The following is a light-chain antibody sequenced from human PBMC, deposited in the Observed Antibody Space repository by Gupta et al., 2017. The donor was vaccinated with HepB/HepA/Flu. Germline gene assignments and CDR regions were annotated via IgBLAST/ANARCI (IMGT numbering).Light chain of an antibody. V-gene: IGLV3-21*03. J-gene: IGLJ1*01. CDR3: QVWDGDSDHYV. CDR1: NIGSKS. CDR2: DDR. Sequence: SYVLTQPPSVSVAPGKTATITCGENNIGSKSVHWYQQKPGQAPVLVVYDDRDRPLGIPERFSGSNSGNTANLTISRVEAGDEDDYYCQVWDGDSDHYVFGTGTKVTVL.